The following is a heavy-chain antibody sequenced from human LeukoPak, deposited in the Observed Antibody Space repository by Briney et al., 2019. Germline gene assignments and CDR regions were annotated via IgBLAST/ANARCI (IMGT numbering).Heavy chain of an antibody. Sequence: GGSLRLSCAASGFTFSSYSMNWVRQAPGKGLGWVSSISSSSSYIYYADSVKGRFTISRDNAKNSLYLQMNSLRAEDTALYYCAKDTNDFWSGYQIASNYYYYGMDVWGQGTTVTVSS. D-gene: IGHD3-3*01. V-gene: IGHV3-21*04. CDR3: AKDTNDFWSGYQIASNYYYYGMDV. J-gene: IGHJ6*02. CDR2: ISSSSSYI. CDR1: GFTFSSYS.